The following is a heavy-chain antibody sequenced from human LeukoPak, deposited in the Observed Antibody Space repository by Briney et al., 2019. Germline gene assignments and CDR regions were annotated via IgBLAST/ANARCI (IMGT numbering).Heavy chain of an antibody. CDR1: GDSVNDYY. D-gene: IGHD3-10*01. CDR2: IYYSGST. Sequence: PSETLSLTGTVSGDSVNDYYWNWIRQPPGKGLEWIGYIYYSGSTDYNPSLKSRVTMSVDTSKNQFSLKLNSVTAADTAVYYCARGGARGSSAFDVWGQGTMVIVSA. J-gene: IGHJ3*01. CDR3: ARGGARGSSAFDV. V-gene: IGHV4-59*02.